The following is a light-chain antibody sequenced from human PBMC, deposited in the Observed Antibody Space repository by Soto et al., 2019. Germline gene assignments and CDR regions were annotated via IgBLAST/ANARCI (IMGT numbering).Light chain of an antibody. CDR3: QKYNSAPRT. V-gene: IGKV1-27*01. CDR2: AAS. J-gene: IGKJ1*01. Sequence: DIQMTQSPSALSASIGDRVTIACRASQGINNYLAWYQQKPGRAPQLLIYAASAVHSGVPSRFSGSGSGTDLTLTINSLQPEDVATYYCQKYNSAPRTFGQGTKVDIX. CDR1: QGINNY.